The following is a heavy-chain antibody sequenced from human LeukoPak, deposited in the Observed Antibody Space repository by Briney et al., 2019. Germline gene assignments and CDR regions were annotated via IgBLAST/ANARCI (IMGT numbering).Heavy chain of an antibody. V-gene: IGHV3-11*01. Sequence: PGGSLRLSCAAAAFFFSDYYMSWIRQAPGKGLEWVAYISDSGSTIYYADSVKGRFTISRDNAKNSLYLQMNSLRAEDTAVYYCAREMEGDYGSGTFFDHWGQGNMVTVSS. CDR3: AREMEGDYGSGTFFDH. J-gene: IGHJ4*02. CDR1: AFFFSDYY. CDR2: ISDSGSTI. D-gene: IGHD3-10*01.